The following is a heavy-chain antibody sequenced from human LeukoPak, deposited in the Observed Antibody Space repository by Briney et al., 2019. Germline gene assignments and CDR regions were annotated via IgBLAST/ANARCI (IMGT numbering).Heavy chain of an antibody. Sequence: GGSLRLSCAASGFTFSRYWMAWVRQAPGKRLEWVANIRGDAGDKGYADSVRDRFTISRDNGKNSLYLQMNSLTAEDTAVYYCARDVHGALDFWGQGTLVVVSS. V-gene: IGHV3-7*01. D-gene: IGHD4/OR15-4a*01. CDR1: GFTFSRYW. CDR3: ARDVHGALDF. J-gene: IGHJ4*02. CDR2: IRGDAGDK.